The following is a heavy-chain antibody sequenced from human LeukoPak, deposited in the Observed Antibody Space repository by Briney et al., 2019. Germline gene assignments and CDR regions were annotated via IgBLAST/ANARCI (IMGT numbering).Heavy chain of an antibody. D-gene: IGHD3-16*01. V-gene: IGHV4-30-2*01. CDR2: IYHSGST. J-gene: IGHJ4*02. Sequence: PSETLSLTCTVSGGSISSGGYYWSWIRQPPGKGLEWIGYIYHSGSTYYNPSLKSRVTISVDRSKNQFSLKLSSVTAADTAVYYCARVGIAGGYFDYWGQGTLVTVSS. CDR1: GGSISSGGYY. CDR3: ARVGIAGGYFDY.